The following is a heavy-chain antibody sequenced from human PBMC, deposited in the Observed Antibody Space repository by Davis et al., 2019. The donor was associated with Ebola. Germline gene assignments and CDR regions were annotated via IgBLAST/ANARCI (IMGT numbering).Heavy chain of an antibody. V-gene: IGHV3-23*01. CDR1: GFTFSTYA. Sequence: PGGSLRLSCAGSGFTFSTYAMTWVRQAPGKGLEWVSRISGSGGDPHYADSVKGRFTVSRDNAKTSPYLQMNSLRAEDTAVYYCARVPAAAGRGDNWLDPWGQGTLVTVSS. CDR2: ISGSGGDP. CDR3: ARVPAAAGRGDNWLDP. J-gene: IGHJ5*02. D-gene: IGHD6-13*01.